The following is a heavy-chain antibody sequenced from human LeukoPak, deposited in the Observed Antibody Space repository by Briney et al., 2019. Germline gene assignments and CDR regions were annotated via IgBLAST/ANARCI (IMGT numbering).Heavy chain of an antibody. CDR2: ITGSGGST. J-gene: IGHJ4*02. D-gene: IGHD7-27*01. CDR3: AKTSGFFDY. CDR1: GFIFSSYA. Sequence: GGSLRLSCAVSGFIFSSYAMTWVRQAPGKGLEWVSVITGSGGSTNYADSVKGRFTISRDNSKNTLYLQMNSLRAEDTAVYYCAKTSGFFDYWGQGSLVTVSS. V-gene: IGHV3-23*01.